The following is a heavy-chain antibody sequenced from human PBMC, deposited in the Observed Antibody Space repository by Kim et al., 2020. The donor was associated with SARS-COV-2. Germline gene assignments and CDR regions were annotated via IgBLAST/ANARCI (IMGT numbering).Heavy chain of an antibody. J-gene: IGHJ6*02. CDR1: GGSISSYY. CDR2: IYYSGST. Sequence: SETLSLTCTVSGGSISSYYWSWIRQPPGKGLEWIGYIYYSGSTNYNPSLKSRVTISGDTSKNQFSLKLSSVIAADTAVYYCAGGEIVVGPGPYYYGMDVWGQGTTVTVSS. V-gene: IGHV4-59*08. D-gene: IGHD2-15*01. CDR3: AGGEIVVGPGPYYYGMDV.